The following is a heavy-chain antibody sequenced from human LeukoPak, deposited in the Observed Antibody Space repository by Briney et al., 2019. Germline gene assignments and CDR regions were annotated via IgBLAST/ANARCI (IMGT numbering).Heavy chain of an antibody. D-gene: IGHD3-22*01. Sequence: GGSLRLSCAASGFTFSSYWMSWVRQAPGKGLEWVANIKQDGSEKYYVDSVKGRFTISRDNAKNSLYLQMNSLRDEDTAVYYCARDGFYDRPYYGMDVWGQGTTVTVSS. V-gene: IGHV3-7*01. CDR1: GFTFSSYW. CDR2: IKQDGSEK. J-gene: IGHJ6*02. CDR3: ARDGFYDRPYYGMDV.